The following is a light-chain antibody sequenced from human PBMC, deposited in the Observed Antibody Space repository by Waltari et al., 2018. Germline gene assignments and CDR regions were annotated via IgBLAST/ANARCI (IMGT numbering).Light chain of an antibody. V-gene: IGKV1-9*01. CDR3: LQSNSYPWT. Sequence: DLQLTQSPSFLSASIGDRVTITCRASQDINNFLSGYQQKPGKAPKLLRYAVFGLPSGVPSRCSGSGSGTEFTLTISSLEPEDFATYYCLQSNSYPWTFGQGTKVEIK. CDR2: AVF. CDR1: QDINNF. J-gene: IGKJ1*01.